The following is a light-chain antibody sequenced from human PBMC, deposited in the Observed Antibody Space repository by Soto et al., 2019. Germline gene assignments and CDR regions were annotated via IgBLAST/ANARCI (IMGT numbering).Light chain of an antibody. Sequence: IVLTQSPATLSLSPGERATLSCRASQSVTKCLAWYQQQPGQAPRLLIYDVSSRAPGIPARFSGSGSGTDFTLTISSLEPEDFAVYYCQQCNNWPPIIFGQGTRLEIK. CDR2: DVS. CDR3: QQCNNWPPII. CDR1: QSVTKC. V-gene: IGKV3-11*01. J-gene: IGKJ5*01.